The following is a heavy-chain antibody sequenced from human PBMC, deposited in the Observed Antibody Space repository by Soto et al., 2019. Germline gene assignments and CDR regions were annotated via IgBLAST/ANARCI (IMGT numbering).Heavy chain of an antibody. V-gene: IGHV1-3*01. CDR2: INAGNGNT. D-gene: IGHD2-2*01. J-gene: IGHJ4*02. CDR1: GYTFTSYP. CDR3: ARDGRVPSCSSTSCLPYYIDY. Sequence: GASVKVSCKASGYTFTSYPMHWVRQAPGQRLEWMGWINAGNGNTEYSQKFQGRVTITRDTSASTAYMELSSLRSEDTAVYSCARDGRVPSCSSTSCLPYYIDYSGQGTLVTVSS.